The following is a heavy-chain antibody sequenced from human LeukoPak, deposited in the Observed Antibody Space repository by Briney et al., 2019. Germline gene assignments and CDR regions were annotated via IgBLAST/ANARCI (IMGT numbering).Heavy chain of an antibody. D-gene: IGHD3-10*01. CDR2: IYYSGST. CDR1: GGSISSSSND. V-gene: IGHV4-39*01. Sequence: PSETLSLTCTASGGSISSSSNDWGWIRQPPGKGLEWIGRIYYSGSTYYNPSLKSRVTISVDKSKNQFSLKLSSVPAADTAVYYCARVNQLLWFRELSEDGYEHWGQGTLVTVSS. CDR3: ARVNQLLWFRELSEDGYEH. J-gene: IGHJ4*02.